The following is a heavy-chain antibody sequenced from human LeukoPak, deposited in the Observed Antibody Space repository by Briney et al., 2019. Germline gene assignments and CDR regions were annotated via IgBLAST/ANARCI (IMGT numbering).Heavy chain of an antibody. Sequence: SETLSLTCTVSGGSISSSSHYWGWIRQPPGKGLEWIGSIYYSGSTYYNPSLKSRVTISVDTSKNQFSLKLSSVTAADTAVYYCARVSIVVVPAAIYYYYYGMDVWGQGTTVTVSS. D-gene: IGHD2-2*01. CDR2: IYYSGST. CDR3: ARVSIVVVPAAIYYYYYGMDV. CDR1: GGSISSSSHY. J-gene: IGHJ6*02. V-gene: IGHV4-39*07.